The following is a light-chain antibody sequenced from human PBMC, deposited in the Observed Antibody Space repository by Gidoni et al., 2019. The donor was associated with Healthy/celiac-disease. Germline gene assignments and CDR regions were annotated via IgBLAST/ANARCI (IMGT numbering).Light chain of an antibody. Sequence: DIQMTQSPSTLSASVGDRVTITCRASQSISSWLAWYQQKPGKAPKLLIYKASSLESGVPSRFSGSGSGTEFTLTISSLQPDDFATYYCQQYNSYSTFGQHGPRWKSN. CDR2: KAS. CDR1: QSISSW. V-gene: IGKV1-5*03. J-gene: IGKJ1*01. CDR3: QQYNSYST.